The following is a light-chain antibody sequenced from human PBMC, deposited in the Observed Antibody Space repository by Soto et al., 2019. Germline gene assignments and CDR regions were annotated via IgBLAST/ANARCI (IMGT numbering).Light chain of an antibody. CDR1: QSLVYSDGNTY. Sequence: DVVMTQSPLSLPVTLGQPASISCRSGQSLVYSDGNTYLTWFQQRPGLSPRRLIYKVSNRDSGDPDSFSGSGAATDFTLKISRVEAVDVGVYYCMKGSHWPYTFGQGTKLEIK. V-gene: IGKV2-30*01. J-gene: IGKJ2*01. CDR3: MKGSHWPYT. CDR2: KVS.